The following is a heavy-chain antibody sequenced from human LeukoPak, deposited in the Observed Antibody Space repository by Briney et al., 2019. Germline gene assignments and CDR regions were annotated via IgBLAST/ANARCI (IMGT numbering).Heavy chain of an antibody. J-gene: IGHJ4*02. CDR2: ISGSGGST. CDR3: AKENPRGLWFGESYFDY. D-gene: IGHD3-10*01. Sequence: GSLRLSCAASGFTFSSYAMSWVRQAPGKGLEWVSAISGSGGSTYYADSVKGRFTISRDNSKNTLYLQMNSLRAEDTAVYYCAKENPRGLWFGESYFDYWGQGTLVTVSS. V-gene: IGHV3-23*01. CDR1: GFTFSSYA.